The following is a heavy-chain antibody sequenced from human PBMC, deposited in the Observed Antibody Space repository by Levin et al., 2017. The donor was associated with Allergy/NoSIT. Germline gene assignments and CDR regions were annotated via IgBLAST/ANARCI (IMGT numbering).Heavy chain of an antibody. D-gene: IGHD3-22*01. CDR3: ARGDAYYYDSSGSINWFDP. CDR2: INSDGSST. J-gene: IGHJ5*02. V-gene: IGHV3-74*01. CDR1: GFTFSSYW. Sequence: GGSLRLSCAASGFTFSSYWMHWVRQAPGKGLVWVSRINSDGSSTSYADSVKGRSTISRDNAKNTLYLQMNSLRAEDTAVYYCARGDAYYYDSSGSINWFDPWGQGTLVTVSS.